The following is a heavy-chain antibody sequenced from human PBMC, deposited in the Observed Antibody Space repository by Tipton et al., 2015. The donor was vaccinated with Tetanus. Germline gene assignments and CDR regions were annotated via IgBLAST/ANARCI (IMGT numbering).Heavy chain of an antibody. CDR3: ARDVHSKYDSSGYYPLAYFDY. V-gene: IGHV4-59*01. CDR1: GGSISSYY. CDR2: IYYSGST. J-gene: IGHJ4*02. D-gene: IGHD3-22*01. Sequence: TLSLTCTVSGGSISSYYWSWIRQPPGKGLEWIGYIYYSGSTNYNPSLKSRVTISVDTSKNQFSLKLSSVTAADTAVYYCARDVHSKYDSSGYYPLAYFDYGGQGTLVTVSS.